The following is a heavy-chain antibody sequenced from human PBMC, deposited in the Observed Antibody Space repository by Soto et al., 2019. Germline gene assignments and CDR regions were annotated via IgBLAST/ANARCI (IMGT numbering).Heavy chain of an antibody. CDR3: AKDHIWGGLDD. CDR1: GVTFSSYA. V-gene: IGHV3-23*01. CDR2: ISGSGGST. Sequence: GGSLGLSCAASGVTFSSYAMSWVRQAPGKGLEWVSAISGSGGSTYYADSVKGRFTISRDNSKNTLYLQMNSLRAEDTAVYYCAKDHIWGGLDDWGQGTLVTVYS. J-gene: IGHJ4*02. D-gene: IGHD3-16*01.